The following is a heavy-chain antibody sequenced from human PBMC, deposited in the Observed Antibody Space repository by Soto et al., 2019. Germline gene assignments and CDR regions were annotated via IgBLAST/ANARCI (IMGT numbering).Heavy chain of an antibody. CDR3: ARDKITGLFDY. D-gene: IGHD2-8*02. Sequence: QVQLQQWGAGRLKPSETLSLTCAVYGGSFSGYYWTWIRQPPGTGLEWIGEIDHSGSTTYNPSLKSRVTISVDTSNNQISLKLTPVPAADTAVYYCARDKITGLFDYWGQGTLVTVSS. V-gene: IGHV4-34*01. CDR2: IDHSGST. J-gene: IGHJ4*02. CDR1: GGSFSGYY.